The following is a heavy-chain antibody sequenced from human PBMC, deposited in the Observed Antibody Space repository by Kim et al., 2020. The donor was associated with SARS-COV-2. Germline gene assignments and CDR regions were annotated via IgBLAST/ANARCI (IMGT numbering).Heavy chain of an antibody. CDR3: AKEKSSIWDY. CDR2: ITLDGAST. V-gene: IGHV3-43*01. Sequence: GGSLRLSCAASGFIFHEYTMHWVRQAPGKGLEWVALITLDGASTFYADSVKGRFTISRDNSENSLYMQMNSLTFEDSALYYCAKEKSSIWDYWGQGTLVT. D-gene: IGHD3-3*02. J-gene: IGHJ4*02. CDR1: GFIFHEYT.